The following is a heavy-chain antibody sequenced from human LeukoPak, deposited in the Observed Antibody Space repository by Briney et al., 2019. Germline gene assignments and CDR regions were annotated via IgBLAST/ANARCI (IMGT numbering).Heavy chain of an antibody. Sequence: SETLSLTCTVSGGSISSYYWSWIRQPPGKGLEWIGYIYYSGTTNYNPSLKSRVTISVDTSKDQFSLKLSSVTAADTAVYYCARGPYSVAGYFDFWGQGTLVTVSS. V-gene: IGHV4-59*01. CDR3: ARGPYSVAGYFDF. D-gene: IGHD6-19*01. CDR1: GGSISSYY. CDR2: IYYSGTT. J-gene: IGHJ4*02.